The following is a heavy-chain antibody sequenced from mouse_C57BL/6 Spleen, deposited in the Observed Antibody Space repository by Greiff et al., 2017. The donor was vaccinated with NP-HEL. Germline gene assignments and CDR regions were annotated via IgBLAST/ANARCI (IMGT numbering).Heavy chain of an antibody. CDR3: ARDYYGSSDGLFDY. Sequence: EVMLVESGGGLVKPGGSLKLSCAASGFTFSDYGMHWVRQAPEKGLEWVAYISSGSSTIYYADTVKGRFTISRDNAKNTLFLQMTSLRSEDTAMYYCARDYYGSSDGLFDYWGQGTTLTVSS. CDR2: ISSGSSTI. V-gene: IGHV5-17*01. J-gene: IGHJ2*01. D-gene: IGHD1-1*01. CDR1: GFTFSDYG.